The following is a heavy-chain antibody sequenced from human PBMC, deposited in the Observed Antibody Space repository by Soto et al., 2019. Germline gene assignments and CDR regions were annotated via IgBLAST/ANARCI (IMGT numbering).Heavy chain of an antibody. V-gene: IGHV3-23*01. D-gene: IGHD4-17*01. J-gene: IGHJ2*01. CDR2: ISGSGGST. Sequence: EVQLLESGGGLVQPGGSPRLSCAASGFTFSSYAMSWVRQAPGKGLEWVSAISGSGGSTYYADSVKGRFTISRDNSKNTLYLQMNSLRAEDTAVYYCAKDPGGDWYFDLWGRGTLVTVSS. CDR3: AKDPGGDWYFDL. CDR1: GFTFSSYA.